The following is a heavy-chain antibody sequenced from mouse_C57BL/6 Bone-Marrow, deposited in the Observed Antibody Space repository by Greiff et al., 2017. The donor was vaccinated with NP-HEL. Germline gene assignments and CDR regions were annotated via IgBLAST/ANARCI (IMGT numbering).Heavy chain of an antibody. D-gene: IGHD1-1*01. CDR3: ARHYYGSPYYAMDY. J-gene: IGHJ4*01. CDR1: GFTFSSYG. CDR2: ISSGGSYT. V-gene: IGHV5-6*02. Sequence: DVKLVESGGDLVKPGGSLKLSCAASGFTFSSYGMSWVRQTPDKRLEWVATISSGGSYTYYPDSVKGRFTISRDNAKNTLYLQMSSLKSEDTAMYYCARHYYGSPYYAMDYWGQGTSVTVSS.